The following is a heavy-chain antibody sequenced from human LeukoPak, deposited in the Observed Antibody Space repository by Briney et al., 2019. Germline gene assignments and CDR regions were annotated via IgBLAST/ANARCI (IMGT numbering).Heavy chain of an antibody. CDR2: IYYSGST. CDR3: ARDGASNYDYVWGSYPANNYYGMDV. Sequence: SETLSLTCTVSGGSISSYYWSWIRQPPGKGLEWIGYIYYSGSTNYNPSFKSRVTISVDTSKNQFSLKLSSVTAADTAVYYCARDGASNYDYVWGSYPANNYYGMDVWGQGTTVTVSS. D-gene: IGHD3-16*02. CDR1: GGSISSYY. J-gene: IGHJ6*02. V-gene: IGHV4-59*01.